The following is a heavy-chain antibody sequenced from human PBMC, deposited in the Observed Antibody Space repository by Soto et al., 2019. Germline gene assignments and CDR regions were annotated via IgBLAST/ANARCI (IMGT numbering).Heavy chain of an antibody. CDR2: VSYDGSRK. J-gene: IGHJ4*02. D-gene: IGHD5-12*01. Sequence: QVQVVESGGGVVQPGRSLTLSCAASGFTFSTYGMHWVRQAPGKGLEWVAIVSYDGSRKHYVDSVKGRFAISRDNSMNTLYLQLNSLRPDDTAMYYCAKDLHGDRDGYRYGADSWGQGTLVTVSS. CDR1: GFTFSTYG. CDR3: AKDLHGDRDGYRYGADS. V-gene: IGHV3-30*18.